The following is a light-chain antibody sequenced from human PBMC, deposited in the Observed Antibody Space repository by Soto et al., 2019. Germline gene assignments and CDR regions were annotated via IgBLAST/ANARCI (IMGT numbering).Light chain of an antibody. V-gene: IGLV2-14*01. CDR3: SSYTSSDTLV. Sequence: QSALTQPASVSGSPGQSITISCTGTSSDIGAYKYVYWYQQHPGKAPKLMIYDVSNRPSGVSNRFSGSKSGNTASLTISGLQAEDEADYYCSSYTSSDTLVIGGGTKLTVL. CDR1: SSDIGAYKY. J-gene: IGLJ2*01. CDR2: DVS.